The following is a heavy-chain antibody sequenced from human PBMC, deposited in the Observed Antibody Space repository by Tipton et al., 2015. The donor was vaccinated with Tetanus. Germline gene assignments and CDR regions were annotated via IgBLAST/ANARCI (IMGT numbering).Heavy chain of an antibody. CDR1: GGSISSYY. CDR3: ARGRHFIEVALPLDY. D-gene: IGHD6-19*01. J-gene: IGHJ4*02. V-gene: IGHV4-4*07. Sequence: GLVKPSETLSLTCTVSGGSISSYYWSWIRQPAGKGLEWIGRIYTSGSTNYNPSLKSRVTMSVDTSKNQFSLKLSSVTAADTAVYYCARGRHFIEVALPLDYWGQGTLVTVSS. CDR2: IYTSGST.